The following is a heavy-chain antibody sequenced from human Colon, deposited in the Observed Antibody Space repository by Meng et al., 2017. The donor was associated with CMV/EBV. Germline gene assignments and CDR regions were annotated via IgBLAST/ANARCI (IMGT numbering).Heavy chain of an antibody. D-gene: IGHD1-26*01. CDR1: GYTFSDYH. V-gene: IGHV1-2*02. CDR2: INSNSGAT. J-gene: IGHJ4*02. Sequence: QVQLVQSGAEVKKPGAPVKVSCKTSGYTFSDYHIHWVRQAPGQGLEWMGWINSNSGATDYAQKFQGRFTMTRDTSITTVYMELSSLRSDDTAVYYCARDPSGSRVPFDYWGQGSLVTVSS. CDR3: ARDPSGSRVPFDY.